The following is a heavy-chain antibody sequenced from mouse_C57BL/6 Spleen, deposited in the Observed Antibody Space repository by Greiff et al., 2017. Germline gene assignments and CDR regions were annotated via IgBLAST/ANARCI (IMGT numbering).Heavy chain of an antibody. CDR1: GYAFSSSW. CDR2: IYPGDGDT. Sequence: QVQLQQSGPELVKPGASVKISCKASGYAFSSSWMNWVKQRPGKGLEWIGRIYPGDGDTNYNGKFKGKATLTADKSSSTAYMQLSSLTSEDSAVSFCAREDYGNPVLDVWGTGTTVTVSS. J-gene: IGHJ1*03. D-gene: IGHD2-1*01. CDR3: AREDYGNPVLDV. V-gene: IGHV1-82*01.